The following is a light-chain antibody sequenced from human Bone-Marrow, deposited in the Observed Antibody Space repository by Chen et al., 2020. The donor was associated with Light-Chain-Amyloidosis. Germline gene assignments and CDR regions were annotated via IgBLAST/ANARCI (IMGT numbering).Light chain of an antibody. J-gene: IGKJ1*01. CDR1: QSVGSN. Sequence: EIVMTQSPVTLSVSPGERATLSCRASQSVGSNLAWFLQKPGQAPRLLIYGASTRATGIPARFSGSGSGTGFTLTISSLQSEDCAVYFCQQYNTWPWGTFGQGTKVEIK. CDR2: GAS. V-gene: IGKV3-15*01. CDR3: QQYNTWPWGT.